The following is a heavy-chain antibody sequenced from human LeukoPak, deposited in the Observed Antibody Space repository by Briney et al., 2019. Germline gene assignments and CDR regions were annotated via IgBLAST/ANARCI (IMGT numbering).Heavy chain of an antibody. CDR2: IYYSGNT. D-gene: IGHD3-10*01. CDR3: ARLKEGIDY. Sequence: SSETLSLTCAVSGGSISGSSYFWGWIRQPPGKGLEWIGSIYYSGNTYYNPSLESRVTISVDMSKNQFSLKLSSVTAADTAVYYCARLKEGIDYWGQGTLVTVSS. J-gene: IGHJ4*02. V-gene: IGHV4-39*01. CDR1: GGSISGSSYF.